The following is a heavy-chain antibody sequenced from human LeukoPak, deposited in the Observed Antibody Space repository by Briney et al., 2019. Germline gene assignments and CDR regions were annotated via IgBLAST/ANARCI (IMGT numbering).Heavy chain of an antibody. Sequence: GASVKVSCKASGYTFTSYAMHWVRQAPGQRLEWMGWINAGNGNTKYSQKFQGRVTITRDTSASTAYMELNSLRSEDTAVYYCARVGVVVKAAFDIWGQGTMVTVSS. D-gene: IGHD3-22*01. V-gene: IGHV1-3*01. CDR2: INAGNGNT. CDR3: ARVGVVVKAAFDI. J-gene: IGHJ3*02. CDR1: GYTFTSYA.